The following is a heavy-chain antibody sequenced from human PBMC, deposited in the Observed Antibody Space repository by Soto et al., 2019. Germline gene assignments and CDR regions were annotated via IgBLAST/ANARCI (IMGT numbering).Heavy chain of an antibody. CDR2: IYSDGTT. Sequence: EVQLVESGGGLFQPGGSLRLSCAASGFTFNDYWMHWVRQGPGKGLVWVSRIYSDGTTSYADSVRGRVTISRDNAKSTVYLQMNSLRDEDTAVYYCVRGNSGYGNFDYWGQGTLVTVSS. CDR1: GFTFNDYW. D-gene: IGHD5-12*01. J-gene: IGHJ4*02. V-gene: IGHV3-74*01. CDR3: VRGNSGYGNFDY.